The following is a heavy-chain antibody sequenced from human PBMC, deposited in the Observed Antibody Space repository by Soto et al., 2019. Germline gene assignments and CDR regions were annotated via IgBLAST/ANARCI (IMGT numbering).Heavy chain of an antibody. CDR1: GFTVSSNY. D-gene: IGHD6-13*01. V-gene: IGHV3-53*01. CDR2: IYSGGST. Sequence: GGFLRLSCAASGFTVSSNYMSWVRQAPGKGLEWVSVIYSGGSTYYADSVKGRFTISRDNSKNTLYLQMNSLRAEDTAVYYCARDVAAAGYYYYYGMDVWGQGTTVTVSS. CDR3: ARDVAAAGYYYYYGMDV. J-gene: IGHJ6*02.